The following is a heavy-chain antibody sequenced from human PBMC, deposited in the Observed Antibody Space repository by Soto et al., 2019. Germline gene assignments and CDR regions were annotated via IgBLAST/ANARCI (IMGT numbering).Heavy chain of an antibody. J-gene: IGHJ4*02. Sequence: GGSLRLSCAASGFTFSSYGMHWVRQAPGKGLEWVAVIWYYGSNKYYADSVKGLFTISRDNSKNTLYLQMNSLRAEDTAVYYCATSGGLQYYFDYWGQGTLVTSPQ. D-gene: IGHD2-15*01. V-gene: IGHV3-33*01. CDR3: ATSGGLQYYFDY. CDR2: IWYYGSNK. CDR1: GFTFSSYG.